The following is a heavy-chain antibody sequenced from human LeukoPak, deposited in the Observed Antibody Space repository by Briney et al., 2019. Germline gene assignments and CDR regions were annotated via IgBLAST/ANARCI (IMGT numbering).Heavy chain of an antibody. D-gene: IGHD2/OR15-2a*01. J-gene: IGHJ6*02. CDR3: ARDLSIYGMDV. Sequence: SETLSLTCTVSGGSISSSSYYWGWIRQPPGKGLEWIGSIYYSGSTYYNPFLKSRVTISVDTSKNQFSLKLSSVTAADTAVYYCARDLSIYGMDVWGQGTTVTVSS. CDR1: GGSISSSSYY. CDR2: IYYSGST. V-gene: IGHV4-39*07.